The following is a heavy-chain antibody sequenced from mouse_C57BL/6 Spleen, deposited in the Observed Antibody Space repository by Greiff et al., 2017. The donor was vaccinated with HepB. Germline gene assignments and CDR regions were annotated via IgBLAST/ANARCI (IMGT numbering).Heavy chain of an antibody. V-gene: IGHV1-69*01. Sequence: VQLQQSGAELVMPGASVKLSCKASGYTFTSYWMHWVKQRPGQGLEWIGEIDPSDSYTNYNQKFKGKSTLTVDKSSSTAYMQLSSLTSEDSAVYYCARLDYDGFAYWGQGTLVTVSA. CDR3: ARLDYDGFAY. J-gene: IGHJ3*01. CDR1: GYTFTSYW. CDR2: IDPSDSYT. D-gene: IGHD2-4*01.